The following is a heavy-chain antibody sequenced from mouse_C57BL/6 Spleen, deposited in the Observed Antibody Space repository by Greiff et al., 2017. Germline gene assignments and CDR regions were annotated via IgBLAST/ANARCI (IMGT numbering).Heavy chain of an antibody. CDR1: GFSLTSYG. Sequence: VKLMESGPGLVAPSQSLSITCTASGFSLTSYGVHWVRQPPGKGLEWLVVIWSDGSTTYNSALKSRLSISKDNSKSQVFLHMNSLQTDDTTIYYCAIQDPDSSGWAYWGQGTLVTVSA. V-gene: IGHV2-6-1*01. CDR3: AIQDPDSSGWAY. J-gene: IGHJ3*01. D-gene: IGHD3-2*02. CDR2: IWSDGST.